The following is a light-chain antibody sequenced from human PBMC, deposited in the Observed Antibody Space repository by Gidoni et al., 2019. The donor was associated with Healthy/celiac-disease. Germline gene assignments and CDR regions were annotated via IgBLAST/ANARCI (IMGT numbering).Light chain of an antibody. J-gene: IGKJ2*04. V-gene: IGKV1-5*03. CDR3: QQYNSYPCS. Sequence: DRQMTQSPSTLSAAVGDRVTITCRASQSISSWLAWYQQKPGKAPKLLIYKASSLESGVPSRFSGSGSGTEFTLTISSLQPDAFATYYCQQYNSYPCSFGQGTKLEIK. CDR2: KAS. CDR1: QSISSW.